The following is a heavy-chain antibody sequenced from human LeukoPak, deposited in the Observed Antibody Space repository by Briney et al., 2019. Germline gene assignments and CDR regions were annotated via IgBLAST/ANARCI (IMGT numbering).Heavy chain of an antibody. D-gene: IGHD5-12*01. CDR2: INHSGST. CDR3: VLQEDIVATKAAFRLVSSSKEI. V-gene: IGHV4-34*01. CDR1: GGSFSGYY. Sequence: PSETLSLTCAVYGGSFSGYYWSWIRQPPGKGLEWIGEINHSGSTNYNPSLKSRVTISVDTSKNQFSLKLSSVTAADTAVYYCVLQEDIVATKAAFRLVSSSKEIWGQGTLVTVSS. J-gene: IGHJ4*02.